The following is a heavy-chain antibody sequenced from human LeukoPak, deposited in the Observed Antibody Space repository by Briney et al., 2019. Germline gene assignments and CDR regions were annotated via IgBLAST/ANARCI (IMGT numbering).Heavy chain of an antibody. J-gene: IGHJ4*02. V-gene: IGHV3-30*03. CDR1: AFIFSGHW. CDR3: AREGYYGSGSPPSLYFDY. CDR2: TSSDLNVK. Sequence: GGSLRLSCEGSAFIFSGHWMNWVRQAPGKGLEWVAVTSSDLNVKLYADSVKGRFTISRDNSRSTLYLQMNSLRPEDTAIYYCAREGYYGSGSPPSLYFDYWGQGTLVTVSS. D-gene: IGHD3-10*01.